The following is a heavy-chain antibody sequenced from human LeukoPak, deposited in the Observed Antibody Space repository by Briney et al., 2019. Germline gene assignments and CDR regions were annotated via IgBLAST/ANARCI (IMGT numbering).Heavy chain of an antibody. CDR1: GFTFTSSA. V-gene: IGHV1-58*02. J-gene: IGHJ4*02. CDR3: AADGGDYGDYVFDY. CDR2: IVVGSGNT. Sequence: ASVKVSCKASGFTFTSSAMQWVRQARGQRLEWIGWIVVGSGNTNYAQKFPERVTITRDMSTSTAYMELSSLRSEDTAVYYCAADGGDYGDYVFDYWGQGTLVTVSS. D-gene: IGHD4-17*01.